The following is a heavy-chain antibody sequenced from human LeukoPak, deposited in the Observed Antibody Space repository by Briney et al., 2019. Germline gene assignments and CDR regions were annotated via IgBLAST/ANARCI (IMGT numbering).Heavy chain of an antibody. D-gene: IGHD5-24*01. CDR3: ARDIRKLQPHYYYGMDV. V-gene: IGHV3-21*01. J-gene: IGHJ6*02. Sequence: GGSLRLSCAASGFTFSSYSMNWVRQAPGKGLEWVSSISSSSSYIYYVDSVKGRFTISRDNAKNSLYLQMNSLRAEDTAVYYCARDIRKLQPHYYYGMDVWGQGTTVTVSS. CDR2: ISSSSSYI. CDR1: GFTFSSYS.